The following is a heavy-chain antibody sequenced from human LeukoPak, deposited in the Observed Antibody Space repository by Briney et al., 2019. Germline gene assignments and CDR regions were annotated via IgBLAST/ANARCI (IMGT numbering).Heavy chain of an antibody. CDR2: ISAYNGNT. CDR3: ARDRAGITIFGVVIQTPDY. J-gene: IGHJ4*02. CDR1: GYTFTSYG. Sequence: ASVKVSCKASGYTFTSYGISWVRQAPGQGLEWMGWISAYNGNTNYAQKLQGRVTMTTGTSTSTAYMELRSLRSDDTAVYYCARDRAGITIFGVVIQTPDYWGEGTLVTVSS. D-gene: IGHD3-3*01. V-gene: IGHV1-18*01.